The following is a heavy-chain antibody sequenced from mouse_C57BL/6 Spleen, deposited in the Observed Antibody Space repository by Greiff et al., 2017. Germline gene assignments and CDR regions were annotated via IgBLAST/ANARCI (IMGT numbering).Heavy chain of an antibody. D-gene: IGHD2-12*01. Sequence: VQLQQPGAELVKPGASVKLSCKASGYTFTSYWMHWVKQRPGQGLEWIGMIPPNSGSTNYNEKFKSKATLTVDKSSSTAYMQLSSLTAEYSAVYYCSRSIVTTGAYWGQGTLVTVSA. CDR1: GYTFTSYW. J-gene: IGHJ3*01. CDR2: IPPNSGST. CDR3: SRSIVTTGAY. V-gene: IGHV1-64*01.